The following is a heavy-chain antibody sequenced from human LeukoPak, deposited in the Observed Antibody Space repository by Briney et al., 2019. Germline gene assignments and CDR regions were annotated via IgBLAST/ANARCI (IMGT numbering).Heavy chain of an antibody. CDR2: IYYSEST. D-gene: IGHD6-13*01. CDR1: GGSISSSSHY. J-gene: IGHJ4*02. CDR3: ARGGGSSWPIDY. V-gene: IGHV4-39*01. Sequence: PSETLSLTCTVSGGSISSSSHYWGWIRQPPGKGLEWIGNIYYSESTYYNPSLKSRVTISVDTSKNQFSLKLSSVTAADTAVYYCARGGGSSWPIDYWGQGTLVTVSS.